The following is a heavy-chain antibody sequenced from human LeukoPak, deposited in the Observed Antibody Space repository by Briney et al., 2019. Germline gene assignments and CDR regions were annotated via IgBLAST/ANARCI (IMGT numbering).Heavy chain of an antibody. V-gene: IGHV3-23*01. CDR2: ISGSGSYT. D-gene: IGHD3-10*01. CDR1: GFTFYNYA. J-gene: IGHJ4*02. Sequence: GGSLRLSCAASGFTFYNYAMSWVRQAPGKGLEWVSDISGSGSYTYYADSVKGRFTISRDNSKNTLYLQMNSLRAEDTAVYYCAKPITAFDYWGQGTLVTVSS. CDR3: AKPITAFDY.